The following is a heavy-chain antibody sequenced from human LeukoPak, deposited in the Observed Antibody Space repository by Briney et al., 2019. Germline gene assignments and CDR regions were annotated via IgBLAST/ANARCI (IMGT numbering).Heavy chain of an antibody. CDR2: IYYSGST. CDR3: ARWPRERNRITVTNYYYYMDV. J-gene: IGHJ6*03. Sequence: PPETLSLTCTVSGGSISSSSYYWGWIRQPPGKGLEWIGSIYYSGSTYYNPSLKSRVTISVDTSKNQFSLRLSSVTAADSAVYYCARWPRERNRITVTNYYYYMDVWGRGTTVTVSS. V-gene: IGHV4-39*07. CDR1: GGSISSSSYY. D-gene: IGHD4-11*01.